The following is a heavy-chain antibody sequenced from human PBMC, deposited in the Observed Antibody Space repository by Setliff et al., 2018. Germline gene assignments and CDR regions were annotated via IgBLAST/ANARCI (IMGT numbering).Heavy chain of an antibody. J-gene: IGHJ4*02. V-gene: IGHV1-69*05. CDR2: TIPIFGST. CDR3: AREGVDTRSSTDYRYYMDV. CDR1: GATFSSYG. D-gene: IGHD5-18*01. Sequence: SVKVSCKASGATFSSYGISWVRQAPGQGLEWMGGTIPIFGSTNYAQKFQDRVTIITDESTSTAYMELSSLRTEDTAVYYCAREGVDTRSSTDYRYYMDVWGQGTLVTVSS.